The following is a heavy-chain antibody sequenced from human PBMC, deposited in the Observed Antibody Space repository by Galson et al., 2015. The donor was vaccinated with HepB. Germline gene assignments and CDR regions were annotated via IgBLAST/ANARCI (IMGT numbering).Heavy chain of an antibody. Sequence: SLRLSCAASGFTVSKNYMSWLRQAQGKGLEWVSDIYSGGYTYYADSVKGRFTISGDNSENTLYLQMNSLRVEDTAVYYCARENDWSYDYWGQGTLVTVSS. CDR1: GFTVSKNY. V-gene: IGHV3-66*01. CDR2: IYSGGYT. D-gene: IGHD2-21*01. J-gene: IGHJ4*02. CDR3: ARENDWSYDY.